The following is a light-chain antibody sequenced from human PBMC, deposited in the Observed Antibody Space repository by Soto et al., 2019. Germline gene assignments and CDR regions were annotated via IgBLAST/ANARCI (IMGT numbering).Light chain of an antibody. CDR3: RPYGRGSSYV. Sequence: QSVLTQPASVSGSPGQSITISCTGTSGDVGGYNFVSWYQQHPYKAPKLMIYEVTNRPSGVSNRFSGSKSGNTAFLTISGLQAEDEADYYCRPYGRGSSYVFGTGTKVNVL. V-gene: IGLV2-14*01. CDR2: EVT. CDR1: SGDVGGYNF. J-gene: IGLJ1*01.